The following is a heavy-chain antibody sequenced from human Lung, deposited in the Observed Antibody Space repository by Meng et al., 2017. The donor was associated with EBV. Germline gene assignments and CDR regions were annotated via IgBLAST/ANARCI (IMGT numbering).Heavy chain of an antibody. CDR3: ARGDTSVFAL. V-gene: IGHV6-1*01. CDR2: TYYRSKWHN. J-gene: IGHJ2*01. CDR1: GGGASRSSAA. Sequence: VQLKRIGRGLVQPPQPLSLTCFIFGGGASRSSAAGAWSRPSPARGLELLGRTYYRSKWHNDYAVFMKSRISINPDTAKNQFSLQLNPVHPEDTAVYYCARGDTSVFALWGRGTLVTVSS.